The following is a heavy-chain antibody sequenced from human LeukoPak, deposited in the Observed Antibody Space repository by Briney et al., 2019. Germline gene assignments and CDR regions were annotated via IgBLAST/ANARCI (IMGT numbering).Heavy chain of an antibody. D-gene: IGHD2-15*01. V-gene: IGHV1-2*02. Sequence: ASVKVSCKASGYTFTSYDINWVRQATGQGLEWMGWINPNSGGTGYAQKFQGRVTMTRDTSISTAYMELSRLRSDDTAVYYCARAIGDSWDIDYWGQGTLVTVSS. CDR2: INPNSGGT. CDR1: GYTFTSYD. CDR3: ARAIGDSWDIDY. J-gene: IGHJ4*02.